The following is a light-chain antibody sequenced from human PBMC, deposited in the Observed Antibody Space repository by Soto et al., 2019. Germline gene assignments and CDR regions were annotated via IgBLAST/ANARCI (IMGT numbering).Light chain of an antibody. Sequence: QSALTQPASVSGSPGQSITISCTGTSSDVGSHNLVSWYQQHPGQAPKLMIYEVSKRPLGVSTRFSASKSGNTVSLTISGLQAEHEADYYCCSYGGSRAVFGGGTQLTVL. CDR3: CSYGGSRAV. CDR2: EVS. V-gene: IGLV2-23*02. J-gene: IGLJ7*01. CDR1: SSDVGSHNL.